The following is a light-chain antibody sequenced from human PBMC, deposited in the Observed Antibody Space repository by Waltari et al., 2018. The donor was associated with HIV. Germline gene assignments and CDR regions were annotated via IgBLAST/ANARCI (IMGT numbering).Light chain of an antibody. CDR2: GAS. CDR3: QQYNNWPRT. CDR1: QSLSNTN. J-gene: IGKJ1*01. Sequence: EIVMTQSPATLSVSPGERATLSCRASQSLSNTNLAWYQQKPGQAPRLLIHGASTRATGIPARFSGSGSGTEFTLTISSLQSEDSAVYYCQQYNNWPRTFGQGTKVEIK. V-gene: IGKV3-15*01.